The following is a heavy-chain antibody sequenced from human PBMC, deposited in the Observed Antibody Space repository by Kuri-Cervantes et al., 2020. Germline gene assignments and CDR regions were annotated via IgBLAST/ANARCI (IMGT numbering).Heavy chain of an antibody. CDR2: ISYDGSNK. CDR3: ARELQDYYCYGMDV. D-gene: IGHD3-10*01. CDR1: GFTFSSYG. V-gene: IGHV3-30*03. Sequence: GSLKISCAASGFTFSSYGMHWVRQAPGKGLEWVAVISYDGSNKYYADSVKGRFTISRDNSKNTLYLQMNSLRAEDTAVYYCARELQDYYCYGMDVWGQGTTVTVSS. J-gene: IGHJ6*02.